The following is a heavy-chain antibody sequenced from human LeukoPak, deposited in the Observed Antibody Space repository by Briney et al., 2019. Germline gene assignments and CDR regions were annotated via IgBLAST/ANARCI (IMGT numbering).Heavy chain of an antibody. D-gene: IGHD4-17*01. J-gene: IGHJ4*02. CDR2: INYSGST. CDR1: GASIRNSYYY. V-gene: IGHV4-39*07. CDR3: ARNDYGDYKFDY. Sequence: SETLSLTCTVSGASIRNSYYYWGWICQPPGKGLEWIGSINYSGSTYYNPSLKSRVTILVDTSKNQFSLKLSSVTAADTAVYYCARNDYGDYKFDYWGQGTLVTVSS.